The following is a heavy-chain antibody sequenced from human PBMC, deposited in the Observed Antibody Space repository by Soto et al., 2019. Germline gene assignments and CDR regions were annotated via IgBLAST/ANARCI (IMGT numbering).Heavy chain of an antibody. CDR1: GFTFSSYA. CDR2: ISGSGGST. Sequence: PGGSLRLSCAASGFTFSSYAMSWVRQAPGKGLEWVSAISGSGGSTYYADSVKGRFTISRDNSKNTLYLQMNSLRAEDTAVYYCAKPPPPRPYYYYGMDVWVQGTTVTVSS. V-gene: IGHV3-23*01. J-gene: IGHJ6*02. CDR3: AKPPPPRPYYYYGMDV.